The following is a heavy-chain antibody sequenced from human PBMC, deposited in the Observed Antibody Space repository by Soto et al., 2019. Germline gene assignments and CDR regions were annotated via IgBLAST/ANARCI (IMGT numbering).Heavy chain of an antibody. CDR3: AREVSNYYDSSGYDY. CDR1: GGSISSGDYY. V-gene: IGHV4-30-4*01. Sequence: SETLSLTCTVSGGSISSGDYYWSRIRQPPGKGLEWIGYIYYSGSTYYNPSLKSRVTISVDTSKNQFSLKLSSVTAADTAVYYCAREVSNYYDSSGYDYWCQGTLVTVSS. D-gene: IGHD3-22*01. CDR2: IYYSGST. J-gene: IGHJ4*02.